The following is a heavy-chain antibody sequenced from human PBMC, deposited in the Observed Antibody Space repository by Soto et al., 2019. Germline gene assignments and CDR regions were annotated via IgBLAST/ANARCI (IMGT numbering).Heavy chain of an antibody. CDR3: ARSIRGPRRFNGMDV. J-gene: IGHJ6*02. CDR1: GFSLTSPGMC. D-gene: IGHD1-20*01. CDR2: IEWDDDDK. Sequence: SGPTLVNPTETLTLTCTFSGFSLTSPGMCVSWIRQSPGKALEWLALIEWDDDDKYYSTSLKTRLTISKDTRKDQVVLTMANMEPADTATYYCARSIRGPRRFNGMDVWGQGTTVTVSS. V-gene: IGHV2-70*13.